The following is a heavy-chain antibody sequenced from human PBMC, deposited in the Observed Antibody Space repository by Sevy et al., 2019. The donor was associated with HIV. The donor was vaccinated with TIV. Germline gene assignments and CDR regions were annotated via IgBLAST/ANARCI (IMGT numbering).Heavy chain of an antibody. Sequence: ASVKVSCKASGYTFTSYYMHWVRQAPGQGLEWMGIINPRGGSTSYPLKFQGRVTMTRDTSTSTVYMELSSLRSEDTAVHYCARGGGGPYYYDSSGYFYWGQGTLVTVSS. CDR2: INPRGGST. V-gene: IGHV1-46*01. D-gene: IGHD3-22*01. J-gene: IGHJ4*02. CDR1: GYTFTSYY. CDR3: ARGGGGPYYYDSSGYFY.